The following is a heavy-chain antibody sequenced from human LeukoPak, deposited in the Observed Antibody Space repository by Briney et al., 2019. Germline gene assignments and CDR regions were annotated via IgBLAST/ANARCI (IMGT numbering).Heavy chain of an antibody. Sequence: GGSLRLSCAASGFTFTSFWMSWVRQAPGKGLEWVANIKEDGSEKYYVDSVRGRFTISRDDAKNSVYIQMNSLRAEDSAVYYCARDRFGGMDVWGKGTSVTVSS. CDR2: IKEDGSEK. J-gene: IGHJ6*04. CDR1: GFTFTSFW. CDR3: ARDRFGGMDV. D-gene: IGHD4-23*01. V-gene: IGHV3-7*01.